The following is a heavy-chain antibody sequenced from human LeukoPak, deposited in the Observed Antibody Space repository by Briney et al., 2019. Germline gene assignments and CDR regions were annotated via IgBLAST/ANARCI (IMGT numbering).Heavy chain of an antibody. D-gene: IGHD3-10*01. CDR2: IYYSGST. J-gene: IGHJ4*02. V-gene: IGHV4-59*01. CDR3: ARGDYYGSGSYPHYFDY. Sequence: PSETLSLTCTVSGGSISNYYWIWIRQPPGKGLEWIGYIYYSGSTSYNSSLKSRVIISSDPSRNELSLKLSSVTAADTAVYYCARGDYYGSGSYPHYFDYWGQGTLVTVSS. CDR1: GGSISNYY.